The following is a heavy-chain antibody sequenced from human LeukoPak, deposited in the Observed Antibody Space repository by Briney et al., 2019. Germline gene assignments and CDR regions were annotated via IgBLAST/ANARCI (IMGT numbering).Heavy chain of an antibody. CDR2: ITGSGERT. V-gene: IGHV3-23*01. D-gene: IGHD3-9*01. CDR1: GFIFSSSA. J-gene: IGHJ4*02. CDR3: AKLGDIFSGYYTYYFDY. Sequence: GGSLRLSCAASGFIFSSSAMSWVRQAPGKGREWISTITGSGERTYYADSVKGRFTISRDNSRNTLFLHMSSLRAEDTAVYYCAKLGDIFSGYYTYYFDYWGQGTLVTVSS.